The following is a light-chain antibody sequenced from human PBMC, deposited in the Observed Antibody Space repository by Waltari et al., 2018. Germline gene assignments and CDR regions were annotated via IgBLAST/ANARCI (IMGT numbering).Light chain of an antibody. CDR1: SGHSSNV. CDR2: VNNDGRH. Sequence: QLVLTQSPSVSASLGASVKLTCTLSSGHSSNVIAWHQQQPGKGPRYLMNVNNDGRHSKGDEIPDRFSGSSSGAERYLTISSLQSDDEADYYCQTGGHGTWVFGGGTKLTVL. CDR3: QTGGHGTWV. V-gene: IGLV4-69*01. J-gene: IGLJ3*02.